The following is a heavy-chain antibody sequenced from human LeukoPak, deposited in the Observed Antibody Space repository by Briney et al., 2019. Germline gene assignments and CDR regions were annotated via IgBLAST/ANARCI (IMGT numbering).Heavy chain of an antibody. J-gene: IGHJ4*02. V-gene: IGHV3-23*01. D-gene: IGHD1-1*01. CDR1: GFTFSRCP. CDR3: ARAQDDTRNDLVDRSWDH. CDR2: ISSSGDNR. Sequence: PGGSLRLSYAASGFTFSRCPMSGVRQAPGKGLEWVSAISSSGDNRHYADSVKGRFTISRDNSKNTLYLQMTSLRADDTAVYYCARAQDDTRNDLVDRSWDHWGQGTLVTVSS.